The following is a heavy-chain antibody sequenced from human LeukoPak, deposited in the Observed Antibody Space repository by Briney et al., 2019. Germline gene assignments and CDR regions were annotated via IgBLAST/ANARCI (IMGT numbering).Heavy chain of an antibody. Sequence: PGRSLRLSCAASGFTFSSYGMHWLRQAPGKGLEWVAIIWYDGSNKYYADSVKGRFTIARDNAISSLYLQMNSLRAEDTAVYYCASDQSIGTDLRYFFDYWGQGTLVTVSS. V-gene: IGHV3-33*01. CDR1: GFTFSSYG. CDR3: ASDQSIGTDLRYFFDY. D-gene: IGHD3-9*01. CDR2: IWYDGSNK. J-gene: IGHJ4*02.